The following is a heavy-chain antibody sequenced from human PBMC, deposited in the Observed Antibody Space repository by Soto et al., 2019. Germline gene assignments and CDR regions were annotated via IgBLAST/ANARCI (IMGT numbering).Heavy chain of an antibody. CDR3: ASPKIAFYNWFDP. CDR1: GGPLTTYF. Sequence: SETLSLTCNVSGGPLTTYFWSWIRQPPGKGLEWIGYVYYFGTTNYNPSLQSRLTISVDTSKTHFSLNLSSVTAADTAVYYCASPKIAFYNWFDPWGQGTLVTVSS. D-gene: IGHD3-3*02. CDR2: VYYFGTT. V-gene: IGHV4-59*12. J-gene: IGHJ5*02.